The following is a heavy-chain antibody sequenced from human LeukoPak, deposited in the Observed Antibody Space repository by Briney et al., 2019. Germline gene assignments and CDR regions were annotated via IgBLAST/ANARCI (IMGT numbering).Heavy chain of an antibody. CDR1: GYTSKSYE. CDR3: ARGGWELLIVRYYYMDV. D-gene: IGHD1-26*01. J-gene: IGHJ6*03. Sequence: ASVKVSCQPPGYTSKSYEINWVRQATGQGLDCMGWMKPNSGNTGYAQKLQGRVTITRNTSISTAYMELSSLRSEDTAVYYCARGGWELLIVRYYYMDVWGKGTTVTVSS. V-gene: IGHV1-8*03. CDR2: MKPNSGNT.